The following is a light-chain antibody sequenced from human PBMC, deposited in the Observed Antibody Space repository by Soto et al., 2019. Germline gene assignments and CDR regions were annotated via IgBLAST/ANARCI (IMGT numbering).Light chain of an antibody. J-gene: IGKJ4*01. V-gene: IGKV1-9*01. Sequence: DIQLTQSPSFLSASVGDRVTITCRASQGISSYLAWYQQKPGKAPKVLIYAAYTLQSGVPSRFRGRGSGTEFTLTISSLQPEDFATYYCQQLHTYPPTFGGGTKVEIK. CDR1: QGISSY. CDR2: AAY. CDR3: QQLHTYPPT.